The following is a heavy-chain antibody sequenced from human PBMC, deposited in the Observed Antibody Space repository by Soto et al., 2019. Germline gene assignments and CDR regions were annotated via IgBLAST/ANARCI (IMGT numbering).Heavy chain of an antibody. CDR2: IKDDGSEK. Sequence: EVQLVESGGGLVQPSGSLRLSCLASEFTFNTYWMNWFRQSPGRGLEWVANIKDDGSEKNYVDSVKGRFTISRDNAKNXMXLXXNXXXXXXXXXXXXXXXXXXXXXXXXXXXXXHYGMDVWGQGTTVTVSS. CDR1: EFTFNTYW. J-gene: IGHJ6*02. V-gene: IGHV3-7*02. CDR3: XXXXXXXXXXXXXXXXXHYGMDV.